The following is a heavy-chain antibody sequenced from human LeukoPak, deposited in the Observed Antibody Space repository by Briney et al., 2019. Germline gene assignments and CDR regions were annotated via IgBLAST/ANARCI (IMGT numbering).Heavy chain of an antibody. D-gene: IGHD4-17*01. CDR2: IYSGGST. CDR1: GFTVSGNY. J-gene: IGHJ6*02. CDR3: ARDSDYGDYYYYGMDV. V-gene: IGHV3-53*01. Sequence: PGGSLRLSCAASGFTVSGNYMSWVRQAPGKGLEWVSVIYSGGSTYYADSVKGRFTISRDNSKNTLYLQMNSLRAEDTAVYYCARDSDYGDYYYYGMDVWAKGPRSPSP.